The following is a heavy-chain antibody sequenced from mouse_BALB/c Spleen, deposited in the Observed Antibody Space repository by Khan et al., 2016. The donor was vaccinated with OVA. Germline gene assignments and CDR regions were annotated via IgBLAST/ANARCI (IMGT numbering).Heavy chain of an antibody. CDR2: ISSGSSTI. V-gene: IGHV5-17*02. CDR3: ARMTIFDGYYGGAIDY. CDR1: GFTFSNFG. J-gene: IGHJ4*01. D-gene: IGHD2-3*01. Sequence: EVQLQESGGGLVQPGGSRKLSCAASGFTFSNFGMHWVRQAPEKGLEWVAYISSGSSTINYADTVKGRFTISRDKPKNTLFLQMTSLRSEDTAMYYCARMTIFDGYYGGAIDYWGQGTSVTVSS.